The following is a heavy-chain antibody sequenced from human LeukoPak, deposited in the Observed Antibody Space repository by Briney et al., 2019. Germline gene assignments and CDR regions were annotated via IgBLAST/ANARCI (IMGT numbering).Heavy chain of an antibody. V-gene: IGHV3-53*05. Sequence: GALRLSWGASGFPIRSNYMSWVRQAPGKGLEGGSVIYSGGRTYYVDTVQGRFTISRDNSKNPLYLQMNSLRAEDTAVYYCARDHVRAARWWGQGTLVTVSS. CDR3: ARDHVRAARW. D-gene: IGHD6-6*01. CDR1: GFPIRSNY. J-gene: IGHJ4*02. CDR2: IYSGGRT.